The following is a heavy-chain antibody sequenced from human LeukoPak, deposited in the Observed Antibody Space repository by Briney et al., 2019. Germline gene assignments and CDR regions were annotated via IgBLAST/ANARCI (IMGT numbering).Heavy chain of an antibody. J-gene: IGHJ5*02. CDR2: TYWGDDK. CDR3: AHKPAQKNYFDP. Sequence: SGPTLVNPTQTLTLTCTFSGFSLSAPQVAVGWIRQPPGKALEFLALTYWGDDKRFSSSLRSRLTITSDAPKNQVVLTVANLDPVDTATYYCAHKPAQKNYFDPWGQGTLVTVSS. D-gene: IGHD1-7*01. CDR1: GFSLSAPQVA. V-gene: IGHV2-5*02.